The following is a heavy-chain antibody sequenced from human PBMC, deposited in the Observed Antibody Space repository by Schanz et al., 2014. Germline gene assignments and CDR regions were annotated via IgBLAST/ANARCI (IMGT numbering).Heavy chain of an antibody. CDR2: ISNSGTTI. D-gene: IGHD2-21*01. J-gene: IGHJ2*01. CDR1: GFTFSDYY. Sequence: QVQLVESGGGLVKPGGSLRLSCAASGFTFSDYYMSWIRQAPGKGLEWVSYISNSGTTIYYADSVKGRFTISRDNSINTLSLQMNSLSADDTAVYYCAKGQGAVINNWYFDLWGRGTLVTVSS. V-gene: IGHV3-11*01. CDR3: AKGQGAVINNWYFDL.